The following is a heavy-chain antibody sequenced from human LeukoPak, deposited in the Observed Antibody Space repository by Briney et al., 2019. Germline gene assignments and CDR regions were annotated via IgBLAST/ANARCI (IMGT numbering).Heavy chain of an antibody. CDR2: IRDKGYGHAT. CDR1: GFTFSDSA. CDR3: TTPNEGNWFDP. D-gene: IGHD2-8*01. J-gene: IGHJ5*02. V-gene: IGHV3-73*01. Sequence: GGSLKLSCAASGFTFSDSAIHWVRQASGKGLEWVGRIRDKGYGHATAYAASVKGRFTLSRDDSKNPAYLQMNSLKTEDPALYYCTTPNEGNWFDPWGQGTLVTVSS.